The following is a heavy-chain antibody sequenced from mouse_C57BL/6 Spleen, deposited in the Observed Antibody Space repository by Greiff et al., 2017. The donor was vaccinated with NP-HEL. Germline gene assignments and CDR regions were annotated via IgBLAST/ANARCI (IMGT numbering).Heavy chain of an antibody. CDR3: ARTGTGYYAMDY. V-gene: IGHV1-72*01. D-gene: IGHD4-1*01. Sequence: QVQLKESGAELVKPGASVKLSCKASGYTFTSYWMHWVKQRPGRGLEWIGRIDPNSGGTKYNEKFKSKATLTVDKPSSTAYMQLSSLTSEESAVYYCARTGTGYYAMDYWGQGTSVTVSS. CDR1: GYTFTSYW. J-gene: IGHJ4*01. CDR2: IDPNSGGT.